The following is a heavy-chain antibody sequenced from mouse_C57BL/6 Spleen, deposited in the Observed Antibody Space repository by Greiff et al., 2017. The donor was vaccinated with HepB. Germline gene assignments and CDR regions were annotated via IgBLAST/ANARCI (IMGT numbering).Heavy chain of an antibody. CDR3: ARSPYGNPAWFAY. CDR2: INPSNGGT. V-gene: IGHV1-53*01. D-gene: IGHD2-1*01. CDR1: GYTFTSYW. Sequence: QVQLQQPGTELVKPGASVKLSCKASGYTFTSYWMHWVKQRPGQGLEWIGNINPSNGGTNYNEKFKSKATLTVDKSSSTAYRQLSSLTSEDSAVYYCARSPYGNPAWFAYWGQGTLVTVSA. J-gene: IGHJ3*01.